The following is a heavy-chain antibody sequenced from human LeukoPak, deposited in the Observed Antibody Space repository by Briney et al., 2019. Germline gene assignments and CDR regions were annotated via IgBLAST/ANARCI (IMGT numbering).Heavy chain of an antibody. J-gene: IGHJ5*02. V-gene: IGHV5-51*01. CDR3: ACRDFSSVWSGP. CDR2: IYPGDSRT. CDR1: GGSISSYY. Sequence: ETLSLTCTVSGGSISSYYWSWIRQPPGKGLEWMGVIYPGDSRTRYNPSFQGQITISADKSINTAYLQWSSLKASDTAMYFCACRDFSSVWSGPWGQGTLVTVSS. D-gene: IGHD6-25*01.